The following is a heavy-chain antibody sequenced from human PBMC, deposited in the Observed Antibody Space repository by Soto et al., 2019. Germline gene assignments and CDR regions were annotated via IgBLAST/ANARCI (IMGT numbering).Heavy chain of an antibody. V-gene: IGHV4-39*01. CDR1: GGSISSSSYY. CDR2: IYYSGST. D-gene: IGHD3-10*01. CDR3: ARHYSPSRITMVRGVNNCYFDY. Sequence: PSETLSLTCTVSGGSISSSSYYWGWIRQPPGKGLEWIGSIYYSGSTYYNPSLKSRVTISVDTSKNQFSLKLSSVTAADTAVYYCARHYSPSRITMVRGVNNCYFDYWGQGTLVTVSS. J-gene: IGHJ4*02.